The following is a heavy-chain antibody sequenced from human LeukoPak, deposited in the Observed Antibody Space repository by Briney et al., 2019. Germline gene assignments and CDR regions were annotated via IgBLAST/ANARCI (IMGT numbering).Heavy chain of an antibody. D-gene: IGHD3-22*01. CDR1: GGSISSGSYY. CDR3: ARQQLYYYDFSGGSDAFDV. J-gene: IGHJ3*01. V-gene: IGHV4-61*10. CDR2: IYLRGST. Sequence: SETLSLTCTVSGGSISSGSYYWSWIRQPAGKGLEWIGRIYLRGSTNYNPSLKSRVTMSVDTSKNKFSLKLSSVTAADTAVYYCARQQLYYYDFSGGSDAFDVWGQGTMVTVSS.